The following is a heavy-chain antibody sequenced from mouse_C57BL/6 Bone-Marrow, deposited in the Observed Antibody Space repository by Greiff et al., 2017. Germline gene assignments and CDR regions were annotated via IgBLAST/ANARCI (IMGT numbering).Heavy chain of an antibody. CDR1: GYSITSGYD. V-gene: IGHV3-1*01. Sequence: EVHLVESGPGMVKPSQSLSLTCTVTGYSITSGYDWHWIRHFPGNKLEWMGYISYSGSTNYNPSLKSRISITHDTSKNHFFLKLNSVTTEDTATYYCARGGTGDFDYWGQGTTLTVSS. J-gene: IGHJ2*01. D-gene: IGHD1-1*02. CDR2: ISYSGST. CDR3: ARGGTGDFDY.